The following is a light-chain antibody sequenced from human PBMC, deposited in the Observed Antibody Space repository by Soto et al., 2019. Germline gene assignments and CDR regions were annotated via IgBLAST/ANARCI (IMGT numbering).Light chain of an antibody. V-gene: IGKV3-20*01. CDR2: GAL. CDR3: LQYGDSLPWT. CDR1: QSVSKSF. J-gene: IGKJ1*01. Sequence: EIVLTQSPGSLSMSPGERVVLSCRASQSVSKSFVAWYQQKPGQAPRLLIYGALSRATGIPDRFSGSGYGTDFTLTISRLEHEDFAVYYCLQYGDSLPWTFGQGTKVDIK.